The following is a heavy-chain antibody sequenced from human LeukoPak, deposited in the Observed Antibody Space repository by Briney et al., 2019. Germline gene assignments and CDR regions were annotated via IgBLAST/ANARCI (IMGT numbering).Heavy chain of an antibody. CDR2: INHSGST. V-gene: IGHV4-34*01. J-gene: IGHJ6*02. CDR3: ARGTHNWNYVRYYYYGMDV. Sequence: PSETPSLTCAVYGGSFSGYYWSWIRQPPGKGLEWIGEINHSGSTNYNPSLKSRVTISVDTSKNQFSLKLSSVTAADTAVYYCARGTHNWNYVRYYYYGMDVWGQGTTVTVSS. D-gene: IGHD1-7*01. CDR1: GGSFSGYY.